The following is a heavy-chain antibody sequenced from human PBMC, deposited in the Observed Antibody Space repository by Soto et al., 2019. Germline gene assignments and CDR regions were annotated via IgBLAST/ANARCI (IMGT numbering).Heavy chain of an antibody. CDR2: IYYSGST. D-gene: IGHD5-18*01. J-gene: IGHJ6*02. CDR1: GGSIISSTHY. CDR3: ARQDTAMVRWDYYYGMDV. Sequence: QLQLQESGPGLVKPSETLSLTCSVSGGSIISSTHYWGWIRQPPGKGLEWIGSIYYSGSTYYNPSLKSRVTISIDTSKNQFSRKLSSVTAADTAVYYCARQDTAMVRWDYYYGMDVWGLGSTVTVSS. V-gene: IGHV4-39*01.